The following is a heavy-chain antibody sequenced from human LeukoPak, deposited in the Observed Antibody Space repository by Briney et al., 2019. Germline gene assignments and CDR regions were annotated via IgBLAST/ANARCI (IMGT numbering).Heavy chain of an antibody. CDR1: GYTFTSYD. CDR3: ARGHSPKPYCSGGSCYNWFDP. Sequence: ASVKVSCKASGYTFTSYDFNWVRQAPGQGLEWLGWMNPNSGDTGYAQRFQGRVSMTRDTSTTTAYMGLSSLRSEDTAVYYCARGHSPKPYCSGGSCYNWFDPWGQGTLVTVSS. CDR2: MNPNSGDT. D-gene: IGHD2-15*01. V-gene: IGHV1-8*01. J-gene: IGHJ5*02.